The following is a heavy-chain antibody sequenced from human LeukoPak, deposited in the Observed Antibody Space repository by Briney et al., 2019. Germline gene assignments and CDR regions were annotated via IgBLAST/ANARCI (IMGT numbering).Heavy chain of an antibody. V-gene: IGHV3-21*01. D-gene: IGHD1-26*01. Sequence: PGGSLRLSCAASGFTFSSYSMNWVRQAPGKGLEWVSSISSSSSYIYYADSVNGRSTISRDNAKNSLYLQMNSLRAEDTAVYYCASSGSYSFLSDYWGQGTLVTVSS. CDR3: ASSGSYSFLSDY. J-gene: IGHJ4*02. CDR1: GFTFSSYS. CDR2: ISSSSSYI.